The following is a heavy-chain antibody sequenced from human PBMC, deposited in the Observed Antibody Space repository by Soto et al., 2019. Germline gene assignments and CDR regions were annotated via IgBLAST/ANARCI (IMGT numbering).Heavy chain of an antibody. CDR2: IIPIFGTA. J-gene: IGHJ4*02. D-gene: IGHD1-20*01. Sequence: GASVKVSCKASGGTFSSYAISWVRQAPGQGLEWMGGIIPIFGTANYAQKFQGRVTITADKSTSTAYMELSSLRSEDTAVYYCARDNKRAITGTHGFDYWGQGTLGTVSA. CDR3: ARDNKRAITGTHGFDY. CDR1: GGTFSSYA. V-gene: IGHV1-69*06.